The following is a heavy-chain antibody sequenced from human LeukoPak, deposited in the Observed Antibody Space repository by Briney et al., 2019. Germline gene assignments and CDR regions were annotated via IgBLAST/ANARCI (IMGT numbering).Heavy chain of an antibody. D-gene: IGHD3-9*01. CDR2: ISYDEST. J-gene: IGHJ4*02. Sequence: GSLRLSCAASGFTFSSYDMSWVRQSPGKGLEWIGEISYDESTNYDPSLRSRVTMSVDKSKNQLSLKLDSVTTADTAVYYCATYYDILTGYTFEYWGQGILVAVSS. V-gene: IGHV4-4*02. CDR1: GFTFSSYDM. CDR3: ATYYDILTGYTFEY.